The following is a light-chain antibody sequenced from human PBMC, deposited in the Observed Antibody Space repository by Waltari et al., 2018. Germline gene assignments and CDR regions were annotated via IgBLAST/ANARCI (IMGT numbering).Light chain of an antibody. V-gene: IGKV1-5*03. J-gene: IGKJ1*01. CDR1: QSISSW. Sequence: DIQMTQSPSTLSASVGDRVTITCRASQSISSWLAWYQQKPGKAPKLLIYKASSLERGVPSRFSGSGSGTEFTLTISSLQPDDFATYYCQQYNSGGTFGQGTKVEIK. CDR2: KAS. CDR3: QQYNSGGT.